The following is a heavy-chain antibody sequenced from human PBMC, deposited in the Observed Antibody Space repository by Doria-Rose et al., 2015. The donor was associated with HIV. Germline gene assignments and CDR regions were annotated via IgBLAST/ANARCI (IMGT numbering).Heavy chain of an antibody. J-gene: IGHJ4*02. V-gene: IGHV4-30-4*01. CDR2: ISSSGTT. CDR1: GDSIGSGDSF. Sequence: QVQLQESGPGLVRPSQTLSLTCTVSGDSIGSGDSFWSWIRQPPGQGPEWSGYISSSGTTYYYPSLRGRLTISLDASRNQFSLNLNSVTAADTAVYYCARARNYGFPHFFDFWGQGTLVTVSS. D-gene: IGHD3-10*01. CDR3: ARARNYGFPHFFDF.